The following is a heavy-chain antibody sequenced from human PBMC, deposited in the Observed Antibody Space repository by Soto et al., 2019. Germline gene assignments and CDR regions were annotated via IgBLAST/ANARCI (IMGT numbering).Heavy chain of an antibody. CDR1: VFNFSYNA. V-gene: IGHV3-23*01. CDR2: ISGSGEQT. Sequence: GGSLRLSCVSSVFNFSYNAMSWVRQAPGKGLQWVSTISGSGEQTYYADSVKGRFTISSDRSKKTLYLQMDSLRAEDTAVYYCARLPGGTAPRQDYWGKGTMVTVSS. CDR3: ARLPGGTAPRQDY. J-gene: IGHJ4*02. D-gene: IGHD6-6*01.